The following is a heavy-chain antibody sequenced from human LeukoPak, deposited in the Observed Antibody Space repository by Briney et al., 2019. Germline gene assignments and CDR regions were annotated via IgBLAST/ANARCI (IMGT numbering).Heavy chain of an antibody. CDR3: AKTYSSSVVSKIDY. CDR1: GFTLSSYA. Sequence: PGGSLRLSCAASGFTLSSYAMTWVRQAPGKGLEWVSAISGSGASTYYADSVKGRFTISRDNSENTLYLQMNSLRAEDTAVYYCAKTYSSSVVSKIDYWGQGTLVTVSS. V-gene: IGHV3-23*01. D-gene: IGHD6-13*01. CDR2: ISGSGAST. J-gene: IGHJ4*02.